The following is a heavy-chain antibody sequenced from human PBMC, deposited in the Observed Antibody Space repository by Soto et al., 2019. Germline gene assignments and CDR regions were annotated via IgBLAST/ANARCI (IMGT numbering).Heavy chain of an antibody. CDR2: INPSGGST. Sequence: QVQLVQSGAEVKKPGASVKVSCKASGYTFTSYYMHWVRQAPGQGLEWMGIINPSGGSTSYAQKFQGRVTMTRDKSTRTVYMELSSLSYEATAVYYCARSTVPTTYYFDYWGQGTLVTVSS. J-gene: IGHJ4*02. D-gene: IGHD4-4*01. CDR1: GYTFTSYY. V-gene: IGHV1-46*01. CDR3: ARSTVPTTYYFDY.